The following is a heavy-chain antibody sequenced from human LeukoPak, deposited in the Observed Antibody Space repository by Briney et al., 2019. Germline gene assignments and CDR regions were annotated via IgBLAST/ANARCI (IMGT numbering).Heavy chain of an antibody. CDR2: IRSKAYGGTT. V-gene: IGHV3-49*04. J-gene: IGHJ4*02. CDR3: TRDYGGNSEVG. D-gene: IGHD4-23*01. CDR1: GFTFGDHA. Sequence: GGSLRLSCTASGFTFGDHAMSWVRQAPGKGLEWVGFIRSKAYGGTTEYAASVKGRFTISRDDSKSIAYLQMNSLKTEDTAVYYCTRDYGGNSEVGWGQGTLVTVSS.